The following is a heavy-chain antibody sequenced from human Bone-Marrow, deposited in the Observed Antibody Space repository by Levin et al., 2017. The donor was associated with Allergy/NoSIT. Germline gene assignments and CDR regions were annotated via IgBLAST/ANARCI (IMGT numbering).Heavy chain of an antibody. CDR1: GGPISGGGYS. CDR3: ARVSGATVFDY. J-gene: IGHJ4*02. D-gene: IGHD3-10*01. V-gene: IGHV4-30-2*01. CDR2: MYRSGTT. Sequence: SQTLSLTCAVSGGPISGGGYSWSWIRQPPGKGLEWIGYMYRSGTTHYNPSLKSRATISVDKTTNQFSLNVTSATAADTAIYYCARVSGATVFDYWGQGILVTVSS.